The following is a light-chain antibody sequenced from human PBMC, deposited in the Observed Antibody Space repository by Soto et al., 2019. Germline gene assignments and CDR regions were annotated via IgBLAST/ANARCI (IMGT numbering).Light chain of an antibody. CDR3: QHSNNWPPYT. Sequence: EVVMTQSPATLSVSPGERATLSCRASQSVSSNIVWYQQKPGQAPRLLIYGASTRATGIPARFSGSGSGTEFTLTISSLQSEDFAVYYCQHSNNWPPYTFGQGTKLEIK. J-gene: IGKJ2*01. CDR2: GAS. CDR1: QSVSSN. V-gene: IGKV3-15*01.